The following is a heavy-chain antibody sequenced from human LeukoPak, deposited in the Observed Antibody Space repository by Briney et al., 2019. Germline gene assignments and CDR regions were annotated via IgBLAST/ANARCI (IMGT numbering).Heavy chain of an antibody. Sequence: GGSLRLSCAASGFTFSSYEMNWVRQAPEKGLEWVSYISTSGTTIYYADSVKGRFTISRDNAKNSLYLQMNSLRAEDTAVYYCARLNLITEVGYWGQGTLVTVSS. J-gene: IGHJ4*02. CDR1: GFTFSSYE. CDR2: ISTSGTTI. D-gene: IGHD1-14*01. CDR3: ARLNLITEVGY. V-gene: IGHV3-48*03.